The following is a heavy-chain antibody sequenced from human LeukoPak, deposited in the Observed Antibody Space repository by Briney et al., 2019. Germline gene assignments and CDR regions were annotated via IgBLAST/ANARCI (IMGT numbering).Heavy chain of an antibody. V-gene: IGHV3-74*01. D-gene: IGHD4-17*01. Sequence: QPGGSLRLSCADSGFTFSTHWMHWVRQAPGKGLVWVSLINSDGSRTNYADSVKGRFTISRDNAKKMLYLQMNSLRAEDTAVYYCARGYGFDYWGQGTLVTVSS. CDR3: ARGYGFDY. CDR1: GFTFSTHW. CDR2: INSDGSRT. J-gene: IGHJ4*02.